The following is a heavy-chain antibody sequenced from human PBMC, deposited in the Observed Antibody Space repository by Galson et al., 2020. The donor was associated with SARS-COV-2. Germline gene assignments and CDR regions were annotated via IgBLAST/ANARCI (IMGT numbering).Heavy chain of an antibody. Sequence: SETLSLTCTVSGGSISSGSYYWSWIRQPAGKGLEWIGRIYTSGSTNYNPSLKSRVTISVDTSKNQFSLKLSSVTAADTAVYYCARDGGNYYDSSDLDYWGQGTLVTVSS. D-gene: IGHD3-22*01. V-gene: IGHV4-61*02. J-gene: IGHJ4*02. CDR3: ARDGGNYYDSSDLDY. CDR1: GGSISSGSYY. CDR2: IYTSGST.